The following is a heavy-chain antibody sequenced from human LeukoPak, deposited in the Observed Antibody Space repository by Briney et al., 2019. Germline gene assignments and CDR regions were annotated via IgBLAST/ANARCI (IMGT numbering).Heavy chain of an antibody. CDR2: ISYDGSNK. J-gene: IGHJ4*02. Sequence: GGSLRLSCAASGFTFSTYAMNWVRQAPGKGLEWVAVISYDGSNKYYADSVKGRFTISRDNSKNTLYLQMNSLRAEDTAVYYCAKDFRWGHYYDSSGSMTPDYWGQGTLVTVSS. CDR1: GFTFSTYA. V-gene: IGHV3-30*04. D-gene: IGHD3-22*01. CDR3: AKDFRWGHYYDSSGSMTPDY.